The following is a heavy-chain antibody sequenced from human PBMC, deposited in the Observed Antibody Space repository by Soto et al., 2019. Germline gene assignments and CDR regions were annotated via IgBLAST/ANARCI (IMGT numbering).Heavy chain of an antibody. CDR2: ISGSGGST. J-gene: IGHJ4*02. CDR1: GFTFSSYA. Sequence: EVQLLESGGGLVQPGGSLRLSCAASGFTFSSYAMSWVRQAPGKGLEWVSAISGSGGSTYYADSVKGRFTISRDNSKNTLYLQMNSLRAEDTAVYYCAKIRGSIFGVVTAFDYCGQGTLVTVSS. CDR3: AKIRGSIFGVVTAFDY. V-gene: IGHV3-23*01. D-gene: IGHD3-3*01.